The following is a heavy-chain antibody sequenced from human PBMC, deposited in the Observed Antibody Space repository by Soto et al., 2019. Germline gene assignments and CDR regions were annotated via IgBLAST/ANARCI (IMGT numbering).Heavy chain of an antibody. J-gene: IGHJ4*02. CDR3: AKSLGYCSSTSCRYFDY. Sequence: GGSLRLSCAASGFTFSSYAMSWVRQAPGKGLEWVSSISGSGGSTYNADSVKGRFTISRDNSKSTLYLQMNSLRAEDTAVYYCAKSLGYCSSTSCRYFDYWGRGTLVTV. CDR2: ISGSGGST. CDR1: GFTFSSYA. D-gene: IGHD2-2*01. V-gene: IGHV3-23*01.